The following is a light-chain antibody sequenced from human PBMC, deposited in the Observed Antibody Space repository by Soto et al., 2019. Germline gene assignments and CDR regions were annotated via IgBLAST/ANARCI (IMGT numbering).Light chain of an antibody. CDR2: AAS. CDR1: QGIRND. J-gene: IGKJ1*01. CDR3: LQDHNYPFT. Sequence: AIQMTQSPSSLSASVGDRVTITCRASQGIRNDLGWYQQKPGKAPNLLIFAASSSQSGVPSRFSGSGTGTDFTLTISSLQPEDFATYFCLQDHNYPFTFGQGTRVEIK. V-gene: IGKV1-6*01.